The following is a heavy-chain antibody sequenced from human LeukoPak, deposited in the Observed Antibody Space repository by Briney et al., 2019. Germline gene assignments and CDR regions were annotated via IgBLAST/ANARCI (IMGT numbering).Heavy chain of an antibody. J-gene: IGHJ5*02. CDR1: GGSFSGYY. Sequence: SETLSLTCAVYGGSFSGYYWSWIRQPPGKGLEWIGEINHSGSTNYNPSLKSRVTISVDTSKNQFSLKLSSVTAADTAVYYCARGPGGSWLAYNWFDPWGQGTLVTVSS. D-gene: IGHD6-13*01. CDR2: INHSGST. V-gene: IGHV4-34*01. CDR3: ARGPGGSWLAYNWFDP.